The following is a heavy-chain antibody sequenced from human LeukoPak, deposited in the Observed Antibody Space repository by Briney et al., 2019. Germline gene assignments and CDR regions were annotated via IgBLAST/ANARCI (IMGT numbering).Heavy chain of an antibody. V-gene: IGHV4-34*01. CDR2: INHSGST. CDR3: ARGLRTNGVCYDAFDI. CDR1: GGSFSGYY. D-gene: IGHD2-8*01. J-gene: IGHJ3*02. Sequence: SEILSLTCAVYGGSFSGYYWSWIRQPPGKGLEWIGEINHSGSTNYNPSLKSRVTISVDTSKNQFSLKLSSVTAADTAVYYCARGLRTNGVCYDAFDIWGQGTMVTVSS.